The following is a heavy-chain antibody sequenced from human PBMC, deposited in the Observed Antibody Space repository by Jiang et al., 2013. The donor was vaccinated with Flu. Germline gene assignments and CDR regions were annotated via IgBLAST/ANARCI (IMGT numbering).Heavy chain of an antibody. Sequence: LLKPSETLSLTCTVSGGSISSSSYYWGWIRQPPGKGLEWIGSIYYSGSTYYNLSLKSRVTISVDTSKNQFSLKLSSVTAADTAVYYCARTILVVAATPVDAFDIWGQGTMVTVSS. D-gene: IGHD2-15*01. V-gene: IGHV4-39*01. CDR3: ARTILVVAATPVDAFDI. J-gene: IGHJ3*02. CDR1: GGSISSSSYY. CDR2: IYYSGST.